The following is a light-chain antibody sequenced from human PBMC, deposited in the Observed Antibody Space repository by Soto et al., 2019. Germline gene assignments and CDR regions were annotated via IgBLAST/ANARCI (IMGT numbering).Light chain of an antibody. CDR1: SSDIGTYKY. V-gene: IGLV2-14*03. CDR3: SSFTSNRIYV. Sequence: QSALTQPASVSGSPGQSITISCTGTSSDIGTYKYVSWYQQHPGRAPRLLIHGVTTRPSGISGRFSASKSGLTASRTISGLQPEDEADYYCSSFTSNRIYVFGPGTKLTVL. CDR2: GVT. J-gene: IGLJ1*01.